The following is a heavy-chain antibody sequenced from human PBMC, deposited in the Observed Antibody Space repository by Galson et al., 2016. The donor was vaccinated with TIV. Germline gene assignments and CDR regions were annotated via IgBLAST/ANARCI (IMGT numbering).Heavy chain of an antibody. CDR3: AKGARRYSRSWYFDY. J-gene: IGHJ4*02. D-gene: IGHD2-2*01. CDR1: GFTFEDYA. V-gene: IGHV3-9*01. CDR2: ITWNGDII. Sequence: SLRLSCAASGFTFEDYAIHWVRQAPGKGLEWVSCITWNGDIIGYEDSVKGRFTISRDNAKNSVYLQMNSLRDEDTALYYCAKGARRYSRSWYFDYWGQGTLVTVSS.